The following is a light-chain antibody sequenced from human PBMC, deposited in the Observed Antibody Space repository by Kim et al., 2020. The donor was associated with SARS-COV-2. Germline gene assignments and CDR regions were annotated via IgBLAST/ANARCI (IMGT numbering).Light chain of an antibody. J-gene: IGKJ2*01. CDR2: SVS. CDR3: TQGAHWPYT. CDR1: QRLVNSDRNTF. Sequence: QRASNACRSSQRLVNSDRNTFLNWFQQRPGQPPRGLMYSVSSRESGVPDRFSGSGSDTDFTLKISRVEAEDVGIYYFTQGAHWPYTFGQWTKLVI. V-gene: IGKV2-30*01.